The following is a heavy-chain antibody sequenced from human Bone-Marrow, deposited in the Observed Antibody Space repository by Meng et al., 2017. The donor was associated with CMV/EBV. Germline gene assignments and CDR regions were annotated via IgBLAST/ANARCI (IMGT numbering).Heavy chain of an antibody. CDR3: WLAAAPAPIDY. CDR2: IKSKTDGGTT. D-gene: IGHD6-19*01. J-gene: IGHJ4*02. Sequence: AASGFTFNNAWMSRVRQAPGKGLEWVGRIKSKTDGGTTDYAAPVKGRFTISRDDSMNTLYLQMNSLKTEDTAVYYCWLAAAPAPIDYWGQGTLVTVSS. CDR1: GFTFNNAW. V-gene: IGHV3-15*01.